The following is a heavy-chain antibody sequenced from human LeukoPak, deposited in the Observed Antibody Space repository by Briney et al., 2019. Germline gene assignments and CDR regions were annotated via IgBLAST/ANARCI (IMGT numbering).Heavy chain of an antibody. D-gene: IGHD1-7*01. CDR2: IYYSGST. J-gene: IGHJ4*02. V-gene: IGHV4-59*08. Sequence: PSETLSLTCTVSGGSISSYYWSWIRQPPGKGLEWIGYIYYSGSTNYNPSLKSRVTISVDTSKNQFSLKLGSVTAADTAVYYCGRRSRSTWNYRRGDYWGQGTLVTVSS. CDR3: GRRSRSTWNYRRGDY. CDR1: GGSISSYY.